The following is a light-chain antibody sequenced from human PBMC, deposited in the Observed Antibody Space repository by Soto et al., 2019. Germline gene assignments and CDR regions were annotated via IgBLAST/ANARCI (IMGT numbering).Light chain of an antibody. CDR1: ISNIGSNY. V-gene: IGLV1-47*01. CDR2: RDS. CDR3: ATWDDSLSGVV. Sequence: QSVLTRPPSASGTPGQRVTISCSGSISNIGSNYVYWYQQLPGTAPKLVIYRDSQRPSGVPDRFSGSKSGTSASLAISGPRSEDEADYYCATWDDSLSGVVFGGGTKLTVL. J-gene: IGLJ2*01.